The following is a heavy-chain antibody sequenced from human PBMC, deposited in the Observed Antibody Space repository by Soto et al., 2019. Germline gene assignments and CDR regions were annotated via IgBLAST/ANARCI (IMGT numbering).Heavy chain of an antibody. D-gene: IGHD3-3*01. CDR2: IIPIFGTA. Sequence: QVQLVQSGAEVKKPGSSVKVSCKASGGTFSSYAISWVRQAPGQGLEWMGGIIPIFGTANYAQKFQGRVTITADESTSTAYMELSSLRSVDTAVYYCASLTIFGVVTTYGMDVWGQGTTVTVSS. CDR3: ASLTIFGVVTTYGMDV. V-gene: IGHV1-69*01. CDR1: GGTFSSYA. J-gene: IGHJ6*02.